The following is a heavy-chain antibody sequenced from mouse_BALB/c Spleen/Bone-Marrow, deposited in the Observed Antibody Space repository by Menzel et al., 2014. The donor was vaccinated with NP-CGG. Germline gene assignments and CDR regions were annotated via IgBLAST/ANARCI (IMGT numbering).Heavy chain of an antibody. D-gene: IGHD1-1*01. V-gene: IGHV1-7*01. CDR1: GYTFTNYW. Sequence: QVQLKESGAELAKPGASVKMSCKASGYTFTNYWMHWVKQRPGQGLEWIGYINPSTGYTEYNQKFKDKATLTADKSSSTACMQLSSLTSEDSAVFYCATRAYDSSYGFAYWGQRTLVTVSA. CDR3: ATRAYDSSYGFAY. J-gene: IGHJ3*01. CDR2: INPSTGYT.